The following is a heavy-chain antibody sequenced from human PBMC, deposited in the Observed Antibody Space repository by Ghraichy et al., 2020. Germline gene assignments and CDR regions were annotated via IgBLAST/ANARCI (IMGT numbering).Heavy chain of an antibody. D-gene: IGHD3-16*01. V-gene: IGHV3-23*01. Sequence: GESLNISCAASGFTFSNYAMSWVSQAPGKGLEWVSAISGSGGSTYYADSVKGRFTISRDNSKNTLYLQMNSLRAEDTAVYYCAKCDVGGRPYYFAYWGQGTLVTVSS. CDR3: AKCDVGGRPYYFAY. J-gene: IGHJ4*02. CDR2: ISGSGGST. CDR1: GFTFSNYA.